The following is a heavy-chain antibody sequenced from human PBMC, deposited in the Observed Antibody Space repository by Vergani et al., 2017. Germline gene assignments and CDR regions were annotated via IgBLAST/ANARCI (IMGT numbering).Heavy chain of an antibody. J-gene: IGHJ4*02. V-gene: IGHV3-33*01. D-gene: IGHD4-23*01. Sequence: QVQLVESGGGVVQPGRSLRLSCAASGFTFSSYGMHWVRQAPGKGLEWVAVIWYDGSNKYYADSVKGRFTISRDNSKNTLYLQMNSLRAEDTAVYYCAREDDYGGESLFHYWGQGTLVTVSS. CDR1: GFTFSSYG. CDR3: AREDDYGGESLFHY. CDR2: IWYDGSNK.